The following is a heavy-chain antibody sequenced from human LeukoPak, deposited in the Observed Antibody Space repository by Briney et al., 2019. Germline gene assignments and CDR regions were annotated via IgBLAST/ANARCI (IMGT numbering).Heavy chain of an antibody. CDR1: GFTFSTYA. Sequence: GGSMRLSCAASGFTFSTYAMHWVRHAPGKGLEWVAVMSHDGRNKFYADSVKGRFTISRDNSKNTLYLQMSSLGAEDTAVFYCARDSNWNQPDYWGQGTLGSVSS. CDR2: MSHDGRNK. CDR3: ARDSNWNQPDY. D-gene: IGHD1-20*01. J-gene: IGHJ4*02. V-gene: IGHV3-30*04.